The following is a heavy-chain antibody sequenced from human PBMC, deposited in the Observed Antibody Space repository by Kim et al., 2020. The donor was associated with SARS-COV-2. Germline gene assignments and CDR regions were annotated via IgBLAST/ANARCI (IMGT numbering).Heavy chain of an antibody. CDR1: GFTFSSYS. V-gene: IGHV3-21*01. CDR3: ARDIGSPGAIFGVAPWDYYYGMDV. CDR2: ISSSSSYI. J-gene: IGHJ6*02. Sequence: GGSLRLSCAASGFTFSSYSMNWVRQAPGKGLEWVSSISSSSSYIYYADSVKGRFTISRDNAKNSLYLQMNSLRAEDTAVYYCARDIGSPGAIFGVAPWDYYYGMDVWGQGTTVTVSS. D-gene: IGHD3-3*01.